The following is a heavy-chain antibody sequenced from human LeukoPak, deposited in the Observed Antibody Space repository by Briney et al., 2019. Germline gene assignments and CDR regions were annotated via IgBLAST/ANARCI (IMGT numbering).Heavy chain of an antibody. V-gene: IGHV3-23*01. CDR1: GFTFSSYA. CDR2: INDGGDST. J-gene: IGHJ4*02. D-gene: IGHD6-13*01. Sequence: PGGSLRLSCAASGFTFSSYAMSWVRQAPGKGLEWVSGINDGGDSTYYADSVKGRFTISRDNSKNTLYLQMNSLRAEDTAVYYCASAGTRISFDYWGQGTLVTVPS. CDR3: ASAGTRISFDY.